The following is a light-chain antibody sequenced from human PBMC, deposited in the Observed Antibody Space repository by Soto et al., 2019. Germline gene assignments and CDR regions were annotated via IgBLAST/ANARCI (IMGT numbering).Light chain of an antibody. Sequence: QSALTQPASVSGSPGQSITISCTGTSSDVGSYNLVSWYQQHPGKAPKLMIYEGSKRPSGVSNRFSGSKSGNTATLTTSGLQAEDEADYYCCSYAGSSTLRVFGTGTKVTVL. CDR2: EGS. J-gene: IGLJ1*01. CDR3: CSYAGSSTLRV. CDR1: SSDVGSYNL. V-gene: IGLV2-23*01.